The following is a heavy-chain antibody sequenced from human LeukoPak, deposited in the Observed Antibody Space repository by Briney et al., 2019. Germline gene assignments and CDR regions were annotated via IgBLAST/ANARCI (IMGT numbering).Heavy chain of an antibody. CDR2: ISSSGSTI. CDR3: ARDMGGTIFGVVIIPYDAFDI. CDR1: GFTFSDYY. D-gene: IGHD3-3*01. J-gene: IGHJ3*02. Sequence: GRSLRLSCAASGFTFSDYYMSWIRQAPGKGLEWVSYISSSGSTIYYADSVKGRFTISRDNAKNSLYLQMNSLRAEDTAVYYCARDMGGTIFGVVIIPYDAFDIWGQGTMVTVSS. V-gene: IGHV3-11*04.